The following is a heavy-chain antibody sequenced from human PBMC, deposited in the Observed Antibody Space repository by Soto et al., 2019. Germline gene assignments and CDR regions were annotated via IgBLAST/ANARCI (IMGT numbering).Heavy chain of an antibody. CDR1: GFTFSSAW. J-gene: IGHJ1*01. CDR3: STSGTHFQH. V-gene: IGHV3-15*01. D-gene: IGHD3-10*01. CDR2: IKSKSDRGTT. Sequence: EVQLVESGGGLVEPGGSLRLSCSASGFTFSSAWMSWVRQAPGKGLEWVGRIKSKSDRGTTDYAAPVKGRFAISRDDSKNTVYLQMNSLKTEDTAMYYCSTSGTHFQHWGQGALVTVSS.